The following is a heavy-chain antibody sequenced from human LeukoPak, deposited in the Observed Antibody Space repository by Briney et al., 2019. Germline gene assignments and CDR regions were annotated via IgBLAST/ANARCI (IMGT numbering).Heavy chain of an antibody. V-gene: IGHV3-53*01. CDR1: GFTVSDNY. J-gene: IGHJ4*02. CDR3: ARASGGGYYFGKFYFDY. D-gene: IGHD3-22*01. CDR2: IYGDDNT. Sequence: GGSLRLSCAASGFTVSDNYMNWVRKAPGKGLEWVSIIYGDDNTYYADSVKGRFTISRDNSKNTLYLQMNSLRAEDTAVYYCARASGGGYYFGKFYFDYWGQGTLVTVSP.